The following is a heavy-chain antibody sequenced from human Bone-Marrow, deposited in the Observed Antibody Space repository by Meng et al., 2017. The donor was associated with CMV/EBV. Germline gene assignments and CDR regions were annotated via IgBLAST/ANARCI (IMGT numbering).Heavy chain of an antibody. CDR3: AKDIGYSQLGYYYYYGMDV. V-gene: IGHV3-9*01. CDR2: ISWNSGSI. J-gene: IGHJ6*02. CDR1: GFTFDDYA. D-gene: IGHD1-1*01. Sequence: SLKISCAASGFTFDDYAMHWVRQAPGEGLEWVSGISWNSGSIGYADSVKGRFTISRDNAKNSLYLQMNSLRAEDTALYYCAKDIGYSQLGYYYYYGMDVWGQGTTVTVSS.